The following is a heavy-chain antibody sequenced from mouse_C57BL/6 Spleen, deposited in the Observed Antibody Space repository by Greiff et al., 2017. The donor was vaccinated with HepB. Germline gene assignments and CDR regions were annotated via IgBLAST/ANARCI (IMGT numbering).Heavy chain of an antibody. CDR2: INPNNGGT. D-gene: IGHD2-2*01. CDR1: GYTFTDYY. Sequence: EVQLQQSGPELVKPGASVKISCKASGYTFTDYYMNWVKQSHGKSLEWIGDINPNNGGTSYNQKFKGKATLTVDKSSSTAYMELRSLTSEDSAVYYCARRRLRQGAMDYWGQGTSVTVSS. V-gene: IGHV1-26*01. J-gene: IGHJ4*01. CDR3: ARRRLRQGAMDY.